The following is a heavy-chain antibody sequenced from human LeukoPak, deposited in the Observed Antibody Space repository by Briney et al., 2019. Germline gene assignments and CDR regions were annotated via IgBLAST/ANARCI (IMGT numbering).Heavy chain of an antibody. V-gene: IGHV4-59*08. CDR2: IYYSGST. J-gene: IGHJ4*02. CDR1: GGSISSYY. D-gene: IGHD2-15*01. Sequence: SETLSLTCTVSGGSISSYYWTWIRQPPGKGLEWIGYIYYSGSTNYNPSLKSRVTISADTSKKQFSLKLSSVTAADTAVYYCARGRDIVGVAAATRTGYYFDYWGQGTLVTVSS. CDR3: ARGRDIVGVAAATRTGYYFDY.